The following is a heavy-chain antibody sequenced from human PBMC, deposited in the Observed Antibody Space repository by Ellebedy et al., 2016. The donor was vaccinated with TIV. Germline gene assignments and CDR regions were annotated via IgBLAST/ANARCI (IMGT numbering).Heavy chain of an antibody. J-gene: IGHJ4*02. V-gene: IGHV3-23*01. CDR3: AKGSSSGFNYDRVGFQY. CDR1: GFTFGSFA. D-gene: IGHD3-22*01. Sequence: GGSLRLSCAASGFTFGSFAMHSVRQAPGKGLEWLSVISGDGVNTYSAASVKGRFTITRDNFKNTLFLQVNRLRAEDTAVYYCAKGSSSGFNYDRVGFQYWGQGTLVTVSS. CDR2: ISGDGVNT.